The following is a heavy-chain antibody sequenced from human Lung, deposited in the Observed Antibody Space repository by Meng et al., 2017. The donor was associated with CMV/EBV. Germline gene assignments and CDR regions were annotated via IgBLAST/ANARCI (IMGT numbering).Heavy chain of an antibody. CDR1: GFTFNTHA. CDR2: VSGSGSPT. CDR3: AKDLLAAYFYYYAMDV. Sequence: GESXKISCAASGFTFNTHAMNWVRQAPGKGLEWIAGVSGSGSPTYYADSVRGRFTVSRDNSRNTLDLQMDSLRPADTAVYYCAKDLLAAYFYYYAMDVLGPGXTVTVSS. V-gene: IGHV3-23*01. D-gene: IGHD2-21*01. J-gene: IGHJ6*01.